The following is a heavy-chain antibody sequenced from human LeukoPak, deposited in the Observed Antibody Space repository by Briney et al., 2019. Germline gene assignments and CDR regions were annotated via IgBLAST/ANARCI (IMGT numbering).Heavy chain of an antibody. CDR1: GGSLGSSSYY. J-gene: IGHJ4*02. CDR3: AAENGNFWIGYHYFED. D-gene: IGHD3-3*01. CDR2: IYFDANT. Sequence: SEALSLTCTVSGGSLGSSSYYWGWIRPPPGKDLESIGTIYFDANTFYHPSLKSRVTISIDMSKNQFSLKLSSVTAADTAMYYCAAENGNFWIGYHYFEDWGQGTLVSVSS. V-gene: IGHV4-39*01.